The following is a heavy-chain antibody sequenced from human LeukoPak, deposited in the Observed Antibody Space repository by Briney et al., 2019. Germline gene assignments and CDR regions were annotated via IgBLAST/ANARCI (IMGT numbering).Heavy chain of an antibody. CDR2: ISYDGSNK. Sequence: GGSLRLSCAASGFTFSSYGMHWVRQAPGKGLEWVAVISYDGSNKYYADSVKGRFTISRDNSKNTLYLQMNSLRAEDTAVYYCASELIAAAGTDYWGQGTLVTVSS. D-gene: IGHD6-13*01. J-gene: IGHJ4*02. V-gene: IGHV3-30*19. CDR1: GFTFSSYG. CDR3: ASELIAAAGTDY.